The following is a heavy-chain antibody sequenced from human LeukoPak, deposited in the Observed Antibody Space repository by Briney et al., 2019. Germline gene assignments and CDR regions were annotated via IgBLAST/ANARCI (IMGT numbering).Heavy chain of an antibody. CDR1: GGTFSSYA. CDR3: ARDGRTYLRAFDI. V-gene: IGHV1-69*01. CDR2: IIPIFGTA. Sequence: SVKVSCKASGGTFSSYAISWVRQAPGQGLEWMGGIIPIFGTANYAQKFQGRVTITAGESTSTAYMELSSLRSEDTAVYYCARDGRTYLRAFDIWGQGTMVTVSS. D-gene: IGHD1-1*01. J-gene: IGHJ3*02.